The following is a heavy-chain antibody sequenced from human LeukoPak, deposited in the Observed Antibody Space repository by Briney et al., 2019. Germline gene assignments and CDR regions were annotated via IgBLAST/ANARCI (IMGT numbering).Heavy chain of an antibody. Sequence: PGGSLRLSCAASGFTFSSYEMNWVRQAPGKGLEWVSYISSSGSTIYYADSVKGRFTISRDNAKNSLYLQMNSLRAEDTAVYYCARDGRSSGYYGSYWYFDLWGRGTLVTVSS. CDR3: ARDGRSSGYYGSYWYFDL. CDR1: GFTFSSYE. V-gene: IGHV3-48*03. CDR2: ISSSGSTI. J-gene: IGHJ2*01. D-gene: IGHD3-22*01.